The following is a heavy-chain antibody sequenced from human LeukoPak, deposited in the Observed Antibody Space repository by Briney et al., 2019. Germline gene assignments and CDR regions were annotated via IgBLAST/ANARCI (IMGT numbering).Heavy chain of an antibody. CDR1: GGSISSGDYY. V-gene: IGHV4-30-4*08. Sequence: SETLSLTCTVSGGSISSGDYYWSWIRQPPGRGLEWIGYIYYSGSTYQNPSLKSRATISVDTSKNQFSLKLSSVTAADTAVYYCARGATDFYDFWSNWGQGTLVTVSS. CDR3: ARGATDFYDFWSN. D-gene: IGHD3-3*01. CDR2: IYYSGST. J-gene: IGHJ4*02.